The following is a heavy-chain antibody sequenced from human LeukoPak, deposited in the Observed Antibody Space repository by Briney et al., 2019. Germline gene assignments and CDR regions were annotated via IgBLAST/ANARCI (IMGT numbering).Heavy chain of an antibody. V-gene: IGHV1-69*13. CDR3: ARESLPSRSGYY. D-gene: IGHD6-19*01. J-gene: IGHJ4*02. CDR1: GGVFSSYS. CDR2: IIPVFGTT. Sequence: ASVKVSCKASGGVFSSYSINWVRQAPGQGLEWMGGIIPVFGTTNYAQKFQGRVTLIADESTSTAYMELSSLRSEDTAVYFCARESLPSRSGYYWGQGTLVTVSS.